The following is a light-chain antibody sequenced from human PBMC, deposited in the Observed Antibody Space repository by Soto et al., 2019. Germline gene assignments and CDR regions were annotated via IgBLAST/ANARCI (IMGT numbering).Light chain of an antibody. Sequence: ENVLTQSPGRLSLSPGERATLSCRASQSVARSSIAWYQQKVGQPPRLLIYGASGRATGVPDRISGSGSGTVFTLTIERVEAKDFAVYHCQQYATSPLTFGGGTTLEIK. CDR3: QQYATSPLT. V-gene: IGKV3-20*01. CDR2: GAS. J-gene: IGKJ4*01. CDR1: QSVARSS.